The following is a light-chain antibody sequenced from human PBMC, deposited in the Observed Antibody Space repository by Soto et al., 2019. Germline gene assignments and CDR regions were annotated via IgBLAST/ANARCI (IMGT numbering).Light chain of an antibody. CDR1: QSVSSSY. Sequence: EIVLTQSPGTLSLSPGERGTLSCRASQSVSSSYLAWYQQKPDQAPRLLIYGTSSRATAIPDRFSGSGSGTDFTLTISRLEPEDFAVYYCQQYGSSSWTFGQGTKVDIK. CDR3: QQYGSSSWT. CDR2: GTS. V-gene: IGKV3-20*01. J-gene: IGKJ1*01.